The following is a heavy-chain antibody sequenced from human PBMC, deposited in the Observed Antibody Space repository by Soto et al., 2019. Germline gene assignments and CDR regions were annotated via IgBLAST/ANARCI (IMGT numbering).Heavy chain of an antibody. CDR2: ISYDGSNK. CDR1: GFTFSSYA. J-gene: IGHJ4*02. CDR3: ARARAALRFYFDY. V-gene: IGHV3-30-3*01. Sequence: PAGSLRLSCAASGFTFSSYAMHWFRQAPGKGLEWVAVISYDGSNKYYADSVKGRFTISRDNSKNTLYLQMNSLRAEDTAVYYCARARAALRFYFDYWGQGTLVTVSS. D-gene: IGHD6-25*01.